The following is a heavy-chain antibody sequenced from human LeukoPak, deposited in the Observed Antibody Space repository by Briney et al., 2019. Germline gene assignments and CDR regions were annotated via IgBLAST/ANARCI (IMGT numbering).Heavy chain of an antibody. V-gene: IGHV3-11*04. CDR1: GLIFSDYY. CDR2: ISSSGTTK. D-gene: IGHD7-27*01. Sequence: GGSLRLSCAASGLIFSDYYMTWIRQAPGKGLEWISHISSSGTTKHYADSVKGRFTISRDNAKNSLYLQMNSLRAEDTAVYYCAREGWGLNAFDIWGQGTMVTVSS. CDR3: AREGWGLNAFDI. J-gene: IGHJ3*02.